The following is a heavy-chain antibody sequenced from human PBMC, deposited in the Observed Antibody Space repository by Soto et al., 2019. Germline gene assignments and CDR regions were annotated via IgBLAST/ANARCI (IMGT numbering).Heavy chain of an antibody. CDR1: GYTLTELS. CDR2: FDPEDGET. J-gene: IGHJ6*04. D-gene: IGHD3-10*01. CDR3: ATYGSGSYYFGYRYYYYGMDV. V-gene: IGHV1-24*01. Sequence: GASVKVSCKVSGYTLTELSMHWVRQAPGKGLEWMGGFDPEDGETIYAQKFQGRVTMTEDTSTDTAYMELSSLRSEDTAVYYCATYGSGSYYFGYRYYYYGMDVWGKGTTVTVSS.